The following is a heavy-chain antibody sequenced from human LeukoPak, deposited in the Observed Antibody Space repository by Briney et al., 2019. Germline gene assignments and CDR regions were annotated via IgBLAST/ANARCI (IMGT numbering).Heavy chain of an antibody. CDR1: GGSISSYY. J-gene: IGHJ4*02. D-gene: IGHD6-13*01. CDR2: IYYSGST. CDR3: ASYSSSWSTYYFDY. Sequence: SETLSLTCAVSGGSISSYYWSWIRQPPGKGLEWIGYIYYSGSTNYNPSLKSRVTISVDTSKNQFSLKLSSVTAAGTAVYYCASYSSSWSTYYFDYWGQGTLVTVSS. V-gene: IGHV4-59*01.